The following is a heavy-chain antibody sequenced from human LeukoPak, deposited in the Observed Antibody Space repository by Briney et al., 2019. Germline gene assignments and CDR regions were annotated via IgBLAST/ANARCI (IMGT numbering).Heavy chain of an antibody. J-gene: IGHJ2*01. CDR1: GGSISSGDYY. CDR3: ARLDYGGWCFAL. CDR2: IYYSGST. Sequence: SSETLSLTCTVSGGSISSGDYYWSWIRQPPGKGLEWIGYIYYSGSTYYNPSLKSRVTISVDTSKNQFSLKSSSVTAADTAVYYCARLDYGGWCFALWGRGTLVTVSS. D-gene: IGHD4-17*01. V-gene: IGHV4-30-4*01.